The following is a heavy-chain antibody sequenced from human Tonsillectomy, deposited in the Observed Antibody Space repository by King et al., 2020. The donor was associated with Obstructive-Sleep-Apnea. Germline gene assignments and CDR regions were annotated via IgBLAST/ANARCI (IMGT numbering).Heavy chain of an antibody. J-gene: IGHJ6*02. Sequence: QVQLQESGPGLAKPSQTLTLTCYVSGGSINSGSYYWSLVRQHPVKGLEWIGSIYFNWRAYISPSLKNQLCLSIDTPKNQFSLTLTSVTAADTAIYYCARAPQIIGEFYYGMDVWGRGTTVTVSS. CDR3: ARAPQIIGEFYYGMDV. V-gene: IGHV4-31*01. CDR2: IYFNWRA. D-gene: IGHD3-10*01. CDR1: GGSINSGSYY.